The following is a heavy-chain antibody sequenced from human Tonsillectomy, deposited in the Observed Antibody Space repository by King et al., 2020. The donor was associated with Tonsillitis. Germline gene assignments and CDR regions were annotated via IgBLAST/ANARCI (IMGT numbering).Heavy chain of an antibody. D-gene: IGHD3-3*01. Sequence: VQLVESGGGLVKPGGSLRLSCVASGFTFNSYSMNWVRQAPGKGREWVSSIISIGIYLYYAVSGKGRFTIPRDNAKNSLYLQMNSLRAEDTAVYYCARGEYYDFWIDSWGQGTLVTVSS. J-gene: IGHJ4*02. CDR1: GFTFNSYS. CDR2: IISIGIYL. CDR3: ARGEYYDFWIDS. V-gene: IGHV3-21*01.